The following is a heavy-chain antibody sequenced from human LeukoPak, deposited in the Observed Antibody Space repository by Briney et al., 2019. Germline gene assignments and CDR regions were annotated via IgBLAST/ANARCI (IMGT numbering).Heavy chain of an antibody. Sequence: PGGSLRLSCAASGFTFSSYGMHWVRQAPGKGLEWVAFIRYDGSNKYYADSVKGRFTISRDNSKNTLYLQMNSLRAEDTAVYYCAKDPYSSSWYWYFDLWGRGTLVTVSS. CDR3: AKDPYSSSWYWYFDL. CDR2: IRYDGSNK. CDR1: GFTFSSYG. D-gene: IGHD6-13*01. J-gene: IGHJ2*01. V-gene: IGHV3-30*02.